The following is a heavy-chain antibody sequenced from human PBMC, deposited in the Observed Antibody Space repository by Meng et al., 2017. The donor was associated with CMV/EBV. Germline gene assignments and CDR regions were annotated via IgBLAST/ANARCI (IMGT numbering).Heavy chain of an antibody. Sequence: GESLKISCAASGFTFSSYAMHWVRQAPGKGLEWVAVISYDGSNKYYADSVKGRFTISRDNSKNTLYLQMNSLRAEDTAVYYCARDTDWDLLWFGEYLDYWGQGTLVTVSS. CDR2: ISYDGSNK. CDR1: GFTFSSYA. J-gene: IGHJ4*02. V-gene: IGHV3-30*04. D-gene: IGHD3-10*01. CDR3: ARDTDWDLLWFGEYLDY.